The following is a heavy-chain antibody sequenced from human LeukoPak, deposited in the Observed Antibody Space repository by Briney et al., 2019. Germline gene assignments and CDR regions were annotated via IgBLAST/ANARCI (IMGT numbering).Heavy chain of an antibody. J-gene: IGHJ4*02. CDR2: ISSSSSYI. D-gene: IGHD3-10*01. CDR1: GLTFSSYS. CDR3: ARAGGYYFDY. V-gene: IGHV3-21*01. Sequence: GGSLRLSCAASGLTFSSYSMNWVRQAPGRWLECVSSISSSSSYIYYADSVKGRFTISRDNAKNSLYLQMNSLRAEDTAVYYCARAGGYYFDYWGQGTLVTVSS.